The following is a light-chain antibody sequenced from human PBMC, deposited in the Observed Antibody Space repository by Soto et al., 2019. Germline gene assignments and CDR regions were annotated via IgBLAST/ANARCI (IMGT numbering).Light chain of an antibody. J-gene: IGLJ2*01. CDR1: SSNIGGEA. V-gene: IGLV1-47*01. CDR2: KTD. Sequence: QSVLTQPPSTSGTPGQRVTISCSGSSSNIGGEAVNWYQQLPGTAPKLLIYKTDQRPSGVPDRFSATRSGSSASLAISGLRSEDEADYYCASWDDSLSSVLFGGGTKLTVL. CDR3: ASWDDSLSSVL.